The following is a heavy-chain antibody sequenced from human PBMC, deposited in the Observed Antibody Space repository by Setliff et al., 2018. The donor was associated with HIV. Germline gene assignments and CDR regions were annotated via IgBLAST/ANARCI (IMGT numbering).Heavy chain of an antibody. CDR1: DDPISSYY. D-gene: IGHD2-15*01. V-gene: IGHV4-4*07. CDR3: ALTGHRLLRGYMDV. CDR2: LYVSGDT. J-gene: IGHJ6*03. Sequence: PETLSLTCYVTDDPISSYYWSWVRQPAGKGLEWIGRLYVSGDTNHNPSLKSRVTMSLDTSKKHFSLNLKSVTAADTAVYYCALTGHRLLRGYMDVWGKGTTVTVSS.